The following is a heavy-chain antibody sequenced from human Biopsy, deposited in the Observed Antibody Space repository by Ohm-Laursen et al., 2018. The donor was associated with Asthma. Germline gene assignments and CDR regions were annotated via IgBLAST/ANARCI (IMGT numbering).Heavy chain of an antibody. CDR3: VRGSSSWHHGPFHYYYGLDV. CDR2: IYYSGTT. D-gene: IGHD6-13*01. CDR1: SGSGGYMRSGNYY. Sequence: SQTLSLTWSLSSGSGGYMRSGNYYWGWIRQPPGKGLEWIGSIYYSGTTYYNPFLESRVTVSADTSKNQFSLKLTSVTAADTAVYYCVRGSSSWHHGPFHYYYGLDVWGQGTTATVSS. J-gene: IGHJ6*02. V-gene: IGHV4-39*01.